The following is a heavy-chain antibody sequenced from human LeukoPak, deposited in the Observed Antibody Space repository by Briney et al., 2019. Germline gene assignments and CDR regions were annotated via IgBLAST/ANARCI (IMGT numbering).Heavy chain of an antibody. CDR3: ARGRYCSADSCSRGDAFDI. D-gene: IGHD2-15*01. Sequence: SETLSLTRTVSGGSLNIFYWSWIPPPAGKGLEWIGRIYTRGSTNYIPSLKSRVTMSVDTSKNQFSPKLSSVTAADTAVYYSARGRYCSADSCSRGDAFDIWGQGTMVSVSS. V-gene: IGHV4-4*07. J-gene: IGHJ3*02. CDR2: IYTRGST. CDR1: GGSLNIFY.